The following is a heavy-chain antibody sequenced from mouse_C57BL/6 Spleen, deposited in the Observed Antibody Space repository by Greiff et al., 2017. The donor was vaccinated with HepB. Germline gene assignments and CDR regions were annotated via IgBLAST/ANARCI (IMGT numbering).Heavy chain of an antibody. J-gene: IGHJ4*01. D-gene: IGHD1-1*01. CDR3: TRAFYYGSSYDYAMDY. V-gene: IGHV5-9-1*02. CDR1: GFTFSSYA. Sequence: EVNVVESGEGLVKPGGSLKLSCAASGFTFSSYAMSWVRQTPEKRLEWVAYISSGGDYIYYADTVKGRFTISRDNARNTLYLQMSSLKSEDTAMYYCTRAFYYGSSYDYAMDYWGQGTSVTVSS. CDR2: ISSGGDYI.